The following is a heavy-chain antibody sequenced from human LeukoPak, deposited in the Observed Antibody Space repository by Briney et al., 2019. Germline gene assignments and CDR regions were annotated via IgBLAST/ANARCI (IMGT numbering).Heavy chain of an antibody. D-gene: IGHD1-26*01. J-gene: IGHJ4*02. CDR3: ARDLSGSSCH. CDR1: GDSISSSSYY. CDR2: TFYSGST. V-gene: IGHV4-39*07. Sequence: SETLSLTCTVSGDSISSSSYYWGWIRQPPGKGLEWIGSTFYSGSTYYNLFLKSRVTISVDTSKNQFSLKLSSVTAADTAVYYCARDLSGSSCHWGQGTLVTVSS.